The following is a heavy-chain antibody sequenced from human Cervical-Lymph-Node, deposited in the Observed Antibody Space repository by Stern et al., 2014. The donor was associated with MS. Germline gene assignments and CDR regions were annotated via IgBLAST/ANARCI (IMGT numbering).Heavy chain of an antibody. CDR3: ARRGTTGIDY. CDR1: GGSISNYY. CDR2: IIYGGGT. J-gene: IGHJ4*02. V-gene: IGHV4-59*08. D-gene: IGHD4-17*01. Sequence: AQLVESGPGLAKPSETLSLTCTVSGGSISNYYWSWIRQPPVKGLEWIGYIIYGGGTNSDPSLKRRVAMTVDTSKDLFSLNLTSGTAADTGVYYCARRGTTGIDYWGQGTLVTVSS.